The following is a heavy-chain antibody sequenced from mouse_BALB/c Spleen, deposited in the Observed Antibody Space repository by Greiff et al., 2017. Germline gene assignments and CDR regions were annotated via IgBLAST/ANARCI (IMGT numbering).Heavy chain of an antibody. CDR2: ISSGGSYT. V-gene: IGHV5-6*01. CDR3: ASDYGSSYFDY. Sequence: EVMLVESGGDLVKPGGSLKLSCAASGFTFSSYGMSWVRQTPDKRLEWVATISSGGSYTYYPDSVKGRFTISRDNAKNTLYLQMSSLKSEDTAMYYCASDYGSSYFDYWGQGTTLTVSS. D-gene: IGHD1-1*01. J-gene: IGHJ2*01. CDR1: GFTFSSYG.